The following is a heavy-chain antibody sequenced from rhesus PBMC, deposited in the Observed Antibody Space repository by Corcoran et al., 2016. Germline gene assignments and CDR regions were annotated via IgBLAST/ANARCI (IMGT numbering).Heavy chain of an antibody. Sequence: DVQLVESGGGLVEPGGSLRLSCVASGFTFSSYEMHWVRQAPGKGLEWVSVISESGGSIYYADSVKGICTISRDNAKNALFLQLNSLRAEDTAVYYCTRSAAASFYGLDSWGQGVVVTVSS. CDR3: TRSAAASFYGLDS. CDR1: GFTFSSYE. J-gene: IGHJ6*01. D-gene: IGHD6-25*01. CDR2: ISESGGSI. V-gene: IGHV3-100*02.